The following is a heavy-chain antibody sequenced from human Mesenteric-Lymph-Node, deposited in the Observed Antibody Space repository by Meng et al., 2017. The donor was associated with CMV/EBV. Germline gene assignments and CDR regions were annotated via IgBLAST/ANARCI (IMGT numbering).Heavy chain of an antibody. J-gene: IGHJ4*02. CDR2: IYYSGST. Sequence: GSLRLSCTVSGGSISSYYWSWIRQPPGKGLEWIGYIYYSGSTNYNPSLKSRVTISVDTSKNQFSLKLSSVTAADTAVYYCAREGVGAFDYWGQGILVTVSS. D-gene: IGHD2-15*01. CDR3: AREGVGAFDY. CDR1: GGSISSYY. V-gene: IGHV4-59*01.